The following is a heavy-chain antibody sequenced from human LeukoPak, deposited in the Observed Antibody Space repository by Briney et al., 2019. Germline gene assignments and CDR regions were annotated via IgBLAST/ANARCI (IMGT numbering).Heavy chain of an antibody. V-gene: IGHV4-59*08. CDR1: GGSINSYY. CDR2: MSYSGDT. CDR3: ARRVIEPAVTSERNWFDP. J-gene: IGHJ5*02. D-gene: IGHD4-11*01. Sequence: PSDTLSLTCSVSGGSINSYYWNWIRQPPGKGLEWIASMSYSGDTHYNPSLESRVTISVDTSKNQFSLKLGSVTAADTAVYYCARRVIEPAVTSERNWFDPWGQGTLITVLS.